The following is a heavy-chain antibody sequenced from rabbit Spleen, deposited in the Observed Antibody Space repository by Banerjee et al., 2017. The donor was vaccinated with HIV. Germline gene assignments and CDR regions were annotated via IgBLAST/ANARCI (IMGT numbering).Heavy chain of an antibody. D-gene: IGHD8-1*01. CDR3: ARDAGTSFSTYGMDL. CDR2: IEADGSGFT. V-gene: IGHV1S40*01. J-gene: IGHJ6*01. Sequence: QSLEESGGDLVKPEGSLTLTCKASGFSFSDRDVMCWVRQAPGKGLEWIACIEADGSGFTYFATWAKGRFTCSKTSSTTVTLQMTRLTAADTATYFCARDAGTSFSTYGMDLWGPGTLVTVS. CDR1: GFSFSDRDV.